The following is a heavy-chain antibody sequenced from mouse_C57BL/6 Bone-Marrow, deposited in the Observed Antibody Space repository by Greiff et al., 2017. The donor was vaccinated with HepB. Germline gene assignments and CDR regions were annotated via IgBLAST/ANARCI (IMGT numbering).Heavy chain of an antibody. CDR3: GRWNYYGSRGWYFDV. V-gene: IGHV1-55*01. D-gene: IGHD1-1*01. Sequence: QVQLKQPGAELVKPGASVKMSCKASGYTFTSYWITWVKQRPGQGLEWIGDIYPGSGSTNYNEKFKSKATLTVDTSSSTAYMQLSSLTSEDSAVYYCGRWNYYGSRGWYFDVWGTGTTVTVSS. J-gene: IGHJ1*03. CDR2: IYPGSGST. CDR1: GYTFTSYW.